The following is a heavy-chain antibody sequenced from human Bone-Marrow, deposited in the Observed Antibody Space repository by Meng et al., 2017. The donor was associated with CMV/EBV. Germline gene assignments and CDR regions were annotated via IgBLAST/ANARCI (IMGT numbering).Heavy chain of an antibody. CDR2: VYSGGST. J-gene: IGHJ3*02. D-gene: IGHD3-10*01. Sequence: LSLSCAAPGFTLWSNYMSWVRQAPGKGLEWVSVVYSGGSTYYAASVKGRFTISRDNSKNTLYLQMNSLRAEDTAVNYCARDGGGTGVAFDIWGQGTMVTVSS. V-gene: IGHV3-66*02. CDR3: ARDGGGTGVAFDI. CDR1: GFTLWSNY.